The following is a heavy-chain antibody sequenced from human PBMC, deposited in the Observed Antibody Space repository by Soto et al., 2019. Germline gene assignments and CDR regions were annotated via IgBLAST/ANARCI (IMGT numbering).Heavy chain of an antibody. CDR2: ISAYNGNT. CDR1: GFPFSRYG. D-gene: IGHD3-3*01. Sequence: ASVKVSCKASGFPFSRYGITWVRQAPGQGLEWMGWISAYNGNTNHAQKFQGRVTMTTDTSTTTAFMELRSLRSDDTAMYYCARDYFGEYKWFDPWGQGTLVTVSS. CDR3: ARDYFGEYKWFDP. V-gene: IGHV1-18*01. J-gene: IGHJ5*02.